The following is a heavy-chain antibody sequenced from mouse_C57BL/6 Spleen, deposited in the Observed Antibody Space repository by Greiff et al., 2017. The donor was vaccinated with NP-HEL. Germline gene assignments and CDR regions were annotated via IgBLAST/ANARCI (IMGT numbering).Heavy chain of an antibody. CDR2: INYDGSST. V-gene: IGHV5-16*01. D-gene: IGHD2-1*01. CDR1: GFTFSDYY. CDR3: ARALYGNYAMDY. Sequence: EVKVVESEGGLVQPGSSMKLSCTASGFTFSDYYMAWVRQVPEKGLEWVANINYDGSSTYYLDSLKSRFIISRDNAKNILYLQMSSLKSEDTATYYCARALYGNYAMDYWGQGTSVTVSS. J-gene: IGHJ4*01.